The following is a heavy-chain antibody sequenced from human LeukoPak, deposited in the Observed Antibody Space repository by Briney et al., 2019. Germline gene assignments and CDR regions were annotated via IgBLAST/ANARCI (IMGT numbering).Heavy chain of an antibody. CDR2: IYYSGST. Sequence: PSETLSLTCTVSGGSISDYYWSWLRQPPGKRLEWIGYIYYSGSTNYNPSLKSRVTISVDTSKNQFSLELNSVTAADTAVYYCARNYYASGTYYTFDYWGQGTLVTVSS. D-gene: IGHD3-10*01. V-gene: IGHV4-59*01. CDR1: GGSISDYY. CDR3: ARNYYASGTYYTFDY. J-gene: IGHJ4*02.